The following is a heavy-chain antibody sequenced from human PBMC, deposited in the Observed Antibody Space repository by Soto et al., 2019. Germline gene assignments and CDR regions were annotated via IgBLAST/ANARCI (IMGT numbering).Heavy chain of an antibody. D-gene: IGHD6-13*01. V-gene: IGHV1-2*04. CDR1: GYTFTGYY. Sequence: ASVKVSCKASGYTFTGYYMHWVRQAPGQGLEWMGWINPNSGGTNYAQKFQGWVTMTRDTSISTAYMELSRLRSDDTAVYYCARDLGIAAARFAFAIWGQGTMVTVSS. CDR3: ARDLGIAAARFAFAI. J-gene: IGHJ3*02. CDR2: INPNSGGT.